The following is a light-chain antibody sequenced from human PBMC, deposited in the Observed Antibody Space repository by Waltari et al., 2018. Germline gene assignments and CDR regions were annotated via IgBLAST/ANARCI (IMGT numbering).Light chain of an antibody. Sequence: SYELPQPPSVSVSPGPTATITFSGEAVPKQFAFLYQQKPGQAPVLVTYKDTERPSGIPDRFSGSTSGTTVTLTISGVQAEDEADYYCQSADSTSTHVVFGGGTKLTVL. J-gene: IGLJ2*01. CDR1: AVPKQF. V-gene: IGLV3-25*03. CDR3: QSADSTSTHVV. CDR2: KDT.